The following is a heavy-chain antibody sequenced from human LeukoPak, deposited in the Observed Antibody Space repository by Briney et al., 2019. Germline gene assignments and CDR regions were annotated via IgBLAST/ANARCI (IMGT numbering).Heavy chain of an antibody. V-gene: IGHV1-2*02. J-gene: IGHJ1*01. CDR2: INPNSGGT. CDR3: ARVPRLVAVAGTKYFQH. CDR1: GYTFTGYY. Sequence: ASVKVSCKASGYTFTGYYMHWVRQAPGQGLEWMGWINPNSGGTNYTQKFQGRVTMTRDTSISTAYMELSRLRSDDTAVYYCARVPRLVAVAGTKYFQHWGQGTLVTVSS. D-gene: IGHD6-19*01.